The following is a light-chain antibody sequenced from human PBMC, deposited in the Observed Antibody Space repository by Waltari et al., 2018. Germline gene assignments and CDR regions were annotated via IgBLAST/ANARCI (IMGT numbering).Light chain of an antibody. CDR3: QQYNNWPPYT. CDR2: GAS. J-gene: IGKJ2*01. CDR1: QGVSTN. Sequence: EIVMTQSPATLSVSQGERATLSCRASQGVSTNLAWYQQKPGQAPRLLFYGASTRSTGIPARFSGSGSETEFTLTISSMQSEDFAVYYCQQYNNWPPYTFGQGTKLEIK. V-gene: IGKV3-15*01.